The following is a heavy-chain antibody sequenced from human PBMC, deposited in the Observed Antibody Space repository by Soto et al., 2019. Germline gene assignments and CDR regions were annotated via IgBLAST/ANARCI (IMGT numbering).Heavy chain of an antibody. D-gene: IGHD3-3*01. V-gene: IGHV1-46*01. Sequence: GASVKVSCKASGYTFTSYYMHWVRQAPGQGLEWMGIINPSGGSTSYAQKFQGRVTMTRDTSTSTVYMELSSLRSEDTAVYYCASGRDDDFWSGYPPRSGWGQGTLVT. CDR3: ASGRDDDFWSGYPPRSG. CDR1: GYTFTSYY. J-gene: IGHJ4*02. CDR2: INPSGGST.